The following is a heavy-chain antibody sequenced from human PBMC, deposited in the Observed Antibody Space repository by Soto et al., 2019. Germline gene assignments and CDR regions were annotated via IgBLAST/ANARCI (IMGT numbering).Heavy chain of an antibody. J-gene: IGHJ4*02. CDR1: AGSVSSGNYY. CDR2: IYYSVTT. Sequence: QVQLQESGPGLVKPSESLSLTCTVSAGSVSSGNYYWSWIRQPPGKGLEWIGHIYYSVTTNYNPSLKSRVTISGDTSRNQFSLKMTSVTAADTAVYYCATSSSGWYFFDYWGQGTLDTVSS. D-gene: IGHD6-19*01. V-gene: IGHV4-61*01. CDR3: ATSSSGWYFFDY.